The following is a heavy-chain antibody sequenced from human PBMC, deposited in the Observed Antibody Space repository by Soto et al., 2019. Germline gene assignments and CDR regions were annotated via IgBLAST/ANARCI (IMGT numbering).Heavy chain of an antibody. J-gene: IGHJ4*02. Sequence: QVQLQESGPGLVKPSETLSLTCTVSGGSISSYYWSWIRQPPGKGLEWIGYFYYSGGTNYHPSLKSRXSISVXXSKTQFSLKLSSVTAADTAVYYCAGGHSSGWYFDYWGQGTLVTVSS. D-gene: IGHD6-19*01. CDR3: AGGHSSGWYFDY. V-gene: IGHV4-59*01. CDR2: FYYSGGT. CDR1: GGSISSYY.